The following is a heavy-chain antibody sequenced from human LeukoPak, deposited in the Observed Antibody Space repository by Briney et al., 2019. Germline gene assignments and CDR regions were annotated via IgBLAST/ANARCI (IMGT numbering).Heavy chain of an antibody. Sequence: SVKVSCKASGGTFSSYAISWVRQAPGQGLEWMGGIIPIFGTANYAQKFQGRVTITADESTSTAYMELSSLRSEDTAVYYCARMGGSGYYYPSGFDYWGQGTLVTVSS. J-gene: IGHJ4*02. D-gene: IGHD3-22*01. CDR3: ARMGGSGYYYPSGFDY. CDR1: GGTFSSYA. V-gene: IGHV1-69*13. CDR2: IIPIFGTA.